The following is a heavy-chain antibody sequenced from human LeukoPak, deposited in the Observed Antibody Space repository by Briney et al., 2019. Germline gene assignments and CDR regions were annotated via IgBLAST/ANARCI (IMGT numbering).Heavy chain of an antibody. J-gene: IGHJ5*02. Sequence: SETLSLTCTVSGGSISSYYWSWIRQPPGKGLEWIGYIYYSGSTNYNPSLKSRVTISVDTSKNQFSLKLSSVTAADTAVYYCARAIYSGYGTYNWFDPWGQGTLVTVSS. CDR2: IYYSGST. CDR3: ARAIYSGYGTYNWFDP. CDR1: GGSISSYY. D-gene: IGHD5-12*01. V-gene: IGHV4-59*01.